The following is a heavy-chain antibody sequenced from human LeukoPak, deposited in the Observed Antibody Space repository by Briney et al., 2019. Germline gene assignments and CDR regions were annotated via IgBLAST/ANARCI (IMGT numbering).Heavy chain of an antibody. CDR2: INPNSGGT. Sequence: GASVKVSCKASGYTFTGYYMHWVRQAPGQGLEWMGWINPNSGGTNYAQKFQGRVTMTRDTSISTAYMELSRLRSDDTAVYYCARDATTEPGTVYMDVWGKGTTVTVSS. CDR1: GYTFTGYY. V-gene: IGHV1-2*02. CDR3: ARDATTEPGTVYMDV. J-gene: IGHJ6*03. D-gene: IGHD6-13*01.